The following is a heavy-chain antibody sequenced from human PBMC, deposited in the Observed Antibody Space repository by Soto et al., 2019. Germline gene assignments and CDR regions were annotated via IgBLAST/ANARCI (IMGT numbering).Heavy chain of an antibody. J-gene: IGHJ6*02. D-gene: IGHD3-10*01. Sequence: GGSLRLSCAASGFTFISYAMHWVRQAPGKGLEWVAVISYDGSNKYYADSVKGRFTISRDNSKNTLYLQMNSLRAEDTAVYYCARDGVANVLLWFGELLYGMDVWGQGTTVTVSS. V-gene: IGHV3-30-3*01. CDR3: ARDGVANVLLWFGELLYGMDV. CDR1: GFTFISYA. CDR2: ISYDGSNK.